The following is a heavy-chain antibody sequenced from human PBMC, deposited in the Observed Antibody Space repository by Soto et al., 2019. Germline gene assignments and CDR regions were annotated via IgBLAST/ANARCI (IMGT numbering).Heavy chain of an antibody. CDR2: IYCDDDK. Sequence: SGPTLVNPRHTLTLTFTFCVVSRTTNYVGVVWIRQPPGRALEWLALIYCDDDKRYSPSLKSRLTVTNDTYKNQVVLTMTNLAPVDTAKHQSQNSMYRSSSFHSWGKGALVTV. CDR3: QNSMYRSSSFHS. D-gene: IGHD6-6*01. CDR1: VVSRTTNYVG. J-gene: IGHJ4*02. V-gene: IGHV2-5*02.